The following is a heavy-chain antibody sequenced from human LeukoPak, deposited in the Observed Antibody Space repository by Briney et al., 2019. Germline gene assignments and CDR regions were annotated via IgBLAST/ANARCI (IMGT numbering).Heavy chain of an antibody. CDR2: IWPSDSST. CDR3: VRRGREVAGIDH. V-gene: IGHV5-51*01. CDR1: GYSFTTYW. J-gene: IGHJ4*02. D-gene: IGHD6-19*01. Sequence: PGESLKISCKTSGYSFTTYWIGWVRQMPGKGLEWMGIIWPSDSSTRYSPSFQGQVTISADRSISTAYLQWSSLKASDTAMYYCVRRGREVAGIDHWGQGTVVTVFS.